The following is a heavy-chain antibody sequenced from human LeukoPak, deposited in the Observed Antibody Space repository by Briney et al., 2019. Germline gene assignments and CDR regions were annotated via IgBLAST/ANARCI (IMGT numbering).Heavy chain of an antibody. CDR2: IRESGGST. CDR3: AKTKPYGTTWYGGID. CDR1: GFTFSSYA. V-gene: IGHV3-23*01. D-gene: IGHD6-13*01. J-gene: IGHJ4*02. Sequence: PGGSLRLSCVASGFTFSSYAMSWVRQAPGKGLEWVSAIRESGGSTHYADSVKGRSTISRDNSKNTLYLQMNSLRAEDTAVYYCAKTKPYGTTWYGGIDWGQGALVTVSS.